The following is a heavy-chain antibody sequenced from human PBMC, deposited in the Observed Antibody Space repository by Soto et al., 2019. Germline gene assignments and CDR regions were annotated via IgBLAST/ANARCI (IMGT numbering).Heavy chain of an antibody. CDR1: GYTFSNYY. CDR2: INPSGGGT. J-gene: IGHJ4*02. V-gene: IGHV1-46*01. CDR3: ASAPHDGSAGYYYNF. Sequence: QVHLVQSGAEVKSPGVSVKVFCNASGYTFSNYYMHWVRQVPGHGLEWMGIINPSGGGTTYAQRFRGRLTVTRDTSTSTVYMELGRMRSDDTAIYFCASAPHDGSAGYYYNFWGQGTLVTVSS. D-gene: IGHD3-10*01.